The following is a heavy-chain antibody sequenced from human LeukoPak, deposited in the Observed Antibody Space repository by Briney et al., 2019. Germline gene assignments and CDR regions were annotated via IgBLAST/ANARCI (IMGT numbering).Heavy chain of an antibody. CDR1: GYTFTSYW. D-gene: IGHD3-3*01. V-gene: IGHV5-51*01. Sequence: GESLKISCKGSGYTFTSYWIGWVRQMPGKGLEWMGIIYPGDSDTRYSPSFQGQVTISADKSISTAYLQWSSLKASDTAMYYCASSTIFGVVIYDAFDIWGQGTMVTVSS. CDR3: ASSTIFGVVIYDAFDI. CDR2: IYPGDSDT. J-gene: IGHJ3*02.